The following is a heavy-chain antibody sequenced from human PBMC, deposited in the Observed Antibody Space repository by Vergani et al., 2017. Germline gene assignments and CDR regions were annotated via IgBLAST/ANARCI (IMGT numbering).Heavy chain of an antibody. CDR3: ARGPSVCSGGSCYVTGAFDI. Sequence: QLQLQESGPGLVKPSETLSLTCTVSGGSISSSSYYWGWIRQPPGKGLEWIGSIYYSGSTYYNPSLKSRVTISVDTSKNQFSLKLSSVTAADTAVYYCARGPSVCSGGSCYVTGAFDIWGQGTMVTVSS. CDR2: IYYSGST. J-gene: IGHJ3*02. V-gene: IGHV4-39*01. CDR1: GGSISSSSYY. D-gene: IGHD2-15*01.